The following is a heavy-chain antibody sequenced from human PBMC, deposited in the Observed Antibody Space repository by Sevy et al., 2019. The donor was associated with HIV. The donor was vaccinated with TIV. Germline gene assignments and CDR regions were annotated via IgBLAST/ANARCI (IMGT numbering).Heavy chain of an antibody. D-gene: IGHD6-13*01. CDR2: IGFDGSDK. Sequence: GGSLRLSCAASGFTFNYYGVHWVRQAPGKGLEWVAFIGFDGSDKNYADSVKGRFTISRDNSQNTMYMQMNSLRPDDTAVYYCAKNTAAAGVGGFHYWGHGTLVTVSS. CDR1: GFTFNYYG. CDR3: AKNTAAAGVGGFHY. V-gene: IGHV3-30*02. J-gene: IGHJ4*01.